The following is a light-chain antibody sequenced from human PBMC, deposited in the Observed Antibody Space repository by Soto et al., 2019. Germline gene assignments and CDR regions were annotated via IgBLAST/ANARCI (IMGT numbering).Light chain of an antibody. CDR3: QQYNSYPLT. J-gene: IGKJ4*01. Sequence: DIQMTQSPSTLSASVGDRVTITCRASQSVNSWLAWYQQKPGQAPNFLIYKASSLESGVPSRFSGSGSGTEFTLTISSLQPDDSATYYCQQYNSYPLTFGGGTKVEIK. V-gene: IGKV1-5*03. CDR2: KAS. CDR1: QSVNSW.